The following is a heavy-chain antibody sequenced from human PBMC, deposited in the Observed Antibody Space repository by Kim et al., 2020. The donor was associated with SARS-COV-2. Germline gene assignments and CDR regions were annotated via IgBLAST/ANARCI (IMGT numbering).Heavy chain of an antibody. CDR1: GGSFSGYY. CDR2: INHSGST. J-gene: IGHJ4*02. D-gene: IGHD4-17*01. CDR3: ARGYGGYDY. Sequence: SETLSLTCAVYGGSFSGYYWSWIRQPPGKGLEWIGEINHSGSTNYNPSLKSRVTISVDTSKNQFSLKLSSVTAADTAVYYCARGYGGYDYWGQGTLVTVSS. V-gene: IGHV4-34*01.